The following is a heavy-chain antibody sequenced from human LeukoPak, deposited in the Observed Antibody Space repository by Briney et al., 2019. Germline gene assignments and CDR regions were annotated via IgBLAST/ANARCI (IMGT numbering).Heavy chain of an antibody. V-gene: IGHV4-4*07. CDR3: ASHPRHASGTYYNAHFDY. J-gene: IGHJ4*02. D-gene: IGHD3-10*01. Sequence: PSETLSLTCTVSGGSTETYYWNWMRQPAGKGLERIGRIYTGGYTDYNPSLNSRVTMSLDTSKNLFSLKLNSVTAADTAAYYCASHPRHASGTYYNAHFDYWGQGILVTVSS. CDR2: IYTGGYT. CDR1: GGSTETYY.